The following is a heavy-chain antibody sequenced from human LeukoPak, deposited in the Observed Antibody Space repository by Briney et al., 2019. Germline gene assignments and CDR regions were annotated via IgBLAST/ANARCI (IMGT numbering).Heavy chain of an antibody. CDR1: AYDFTGYH. Sequence: ASVKVSCKVVAYDFTGYHIHWVRQAPGQGPEWMGRLNPNTGHAVYAFKFQGRVTITRDTSSNTAYMEVTRLTSDDTALYYCAKDRDGADRIVLWGQGTLVTVSS. V-gene: IGHV1-2*06. J-gene: IGHJ4*02. CDR3: AKDRDGADRIVL. CDR2: LNPNTGHA. D-gene: IGHD5-24*01.